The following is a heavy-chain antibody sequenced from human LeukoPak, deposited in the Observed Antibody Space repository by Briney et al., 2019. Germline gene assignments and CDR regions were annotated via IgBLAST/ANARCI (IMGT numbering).Heavy chain of an antibody. Sequence: LPGGSLRLSCAASGFTFSNYWMHWIRPVPGKGLVWVSHIKYDGSATNYADSVKGRFTISRDNAKNTLYLQMNSLRAEDTAVYYCVSGSLQSGYNFDYWGQGALVTVSS. CDR2: IKYDGSAT. CDR1: GFTFSNYW. V-gene: IGHV3-74*01. CDR3: VSGSLQSGYNFDY. D-gene: IGHD3-3*01. J-gene: IGHJ4*02.